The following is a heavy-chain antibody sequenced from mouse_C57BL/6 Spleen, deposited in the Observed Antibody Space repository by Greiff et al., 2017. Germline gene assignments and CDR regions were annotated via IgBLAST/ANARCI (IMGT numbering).Heavy chain of an antibody. CDR3: TRDRGDDYDEGYAMDY. V-gene: IGHV5-9-1*02. CDR1: GFTFSSYA. Sequence: EVQLVESGEGLVKPGGSLKLSCAASGFTFSSYAMSWVRQTPEKRLEWVAYISSGGDYIYYADPVKGRFTISRDTARNTLYLQMSSLKSEDTAMYYCTRDRGDDYDEGYAMDYWGQGTSVTVSS. J-gene: IGHJ4*01. CDR2: ISSGGDYI. D-gene: IGHD2-4*01.